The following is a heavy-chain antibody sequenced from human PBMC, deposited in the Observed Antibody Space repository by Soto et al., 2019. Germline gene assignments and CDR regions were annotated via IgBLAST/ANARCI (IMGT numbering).Heavy chain of an antibody. CDR1: GFTFGDYA. D-gene: IGHD1-7*01. Sequence: PVGSLRLSCTASGFTFGDYAMSWVRQAPGKGLEWVGFIRSKAYGGTTEYAASVKGRFTISRDDSKSIAYLQMNSLKTEDTAVYYCTRDPTPSITGTTSFDYWGQGTLVTVSS. CDR2: IRSKAYGGTT. CDR3: TRDPTPSITGTTSFDY. J-gene: IGHJ4*02. V-gene: IGHV3-49*04.